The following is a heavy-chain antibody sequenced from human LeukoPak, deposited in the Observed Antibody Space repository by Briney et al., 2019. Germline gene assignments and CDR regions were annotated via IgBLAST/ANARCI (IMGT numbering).Heavy chain of an antibody. CDR1: GFTFSSYP. V-gene: IGHV3-23*01. CDR3: ARDGQAFNSNWDYFEY. J-gene: IGHJ4*02. D-gene: IGHD7-27*01. Sequence: GGSLRLSCAASGFTFSSYPMSWVRQAPGKGLEWVSAISGSGGSTYYADSVKGRFTISRDNSKSTIYLHMSNLRAEDTALYYCARDGQAFNSNWDYFEYWGQGTPVTVSS. CDR2: ISGSGGST.